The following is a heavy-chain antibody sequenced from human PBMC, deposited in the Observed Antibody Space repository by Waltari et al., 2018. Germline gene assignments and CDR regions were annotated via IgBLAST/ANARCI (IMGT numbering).Heavy chain of an antibody. CDR2: SNRNSGGR. V-gene: IGHV1-2*04. J-gene: IGHJ4*02. D-gene: IGHD6-19*01. CDR3: ARAPGGYSSGWYFVY. Sequence: QVQLVQSGAEVKKPGSSVKVYCKASGGTFSSYAISWVRQAPGQGLEWMGWSNRNSGGRKYAQKVQGWVTMTRDTSISTAYMELSRLRSDDTAVYYCARAPGGYSSGWYFVYWGQGTLV. CDR1: GGTFSSYA.